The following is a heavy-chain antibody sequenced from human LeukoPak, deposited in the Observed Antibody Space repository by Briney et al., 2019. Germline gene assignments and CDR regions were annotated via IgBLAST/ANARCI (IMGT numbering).Heavy chain of an antibody. CDR1: GFTVSSNY. D-gene: IGHD6-19*01. CDR2: IYSCGST. J-gene: IGHJ4*02. Sequence: GGSLRLSCAASGFTVSSNYMSWVRQAPGKGLEWVSVIYSCGSTYYADSVKGRFTISRDNAKNSLYLQMSSLRAEDTAVYYCTREYYYLIAMAGYYFDYWGQGTLVTVSS. V-gene: IGHV3-66*01. CDR3: TREYYYLIAMAGYYFDY.